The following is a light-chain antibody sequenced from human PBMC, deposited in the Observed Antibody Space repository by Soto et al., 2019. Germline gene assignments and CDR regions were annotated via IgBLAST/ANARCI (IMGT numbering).Light chain of an antibody. CDR1: QSIRNY. CDR3: QQSYSTPWT. CDR2: AAS. V-gene: IGKV1-39*01. Sequence: DIQMTQSPSSLSASVGDRVTITCRASQSIRNYLNWYQQKPGKAPKLLIYAASSLQSGVPSGFSGSGSATDFTLTISSLQPEDFATYYCQQSYSTPWTFGQGTKVEIK. J-gene: IGKJ1*01.